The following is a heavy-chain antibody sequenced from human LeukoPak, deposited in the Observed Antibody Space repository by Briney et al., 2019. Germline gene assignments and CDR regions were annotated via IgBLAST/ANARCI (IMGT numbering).Heavy chain of an antibody. J-gene: IGHJ4*02. D-gene: IGHD6-13*01. CDR3: ARRIAAAQALDY. V-gene: IGHV4-39*01. CDR2: IYYSGST. CDR1: GGSISSSSYY. Sequence: RPSETLSLTCTVSGGSISSSSYYWGWIRQPPGKGLEWIGSIYYSGSTYYNPSLKSRVTISVDTSKNQFSLKLSSVTVADTAVYYCARRIAAAQALDYWGQGTLVTVSS.